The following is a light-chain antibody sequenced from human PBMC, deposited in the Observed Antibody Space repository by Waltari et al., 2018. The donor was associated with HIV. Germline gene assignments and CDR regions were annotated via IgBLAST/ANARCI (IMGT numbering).Light chain of an antibody. CDR3: TSYTRANTWV. CDR2: NVP. Sequence: QSALSQPASVSVSPGQSIIFSCSVDSGDLGDNDFVSWYQQHPAQAPKLIIYNVPKRSSGVAVRFSGSKSGNTASLSISNLQAEDEADYYCTSYTRANTWVFGGGTKVTVL. J-gene: IGLJ3*02. CDR1: SGDLGDNDF. V-gene: IGLV2-14*01.